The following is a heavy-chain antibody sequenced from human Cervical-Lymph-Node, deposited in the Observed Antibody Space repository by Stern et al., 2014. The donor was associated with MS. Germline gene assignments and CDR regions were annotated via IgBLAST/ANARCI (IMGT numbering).Heavy chain of an antibody. V-gene: IGHV1-69*01. J-gene: IGHJ4*02. Sequence: QVQLVQSGAEVKKPGSSVKVSCQGSGGTFSSYAISWVRQAPGQGLDLMGGFVQILNITNYSQKSQGRVTITADESTSTAYMERSSLRSDDTAVYYFVTYLSGGVIVSAFDYWGQGTLFTVSS. CDR1: GGTFSSYA. CDR2: FVQILNIT. D-gene: IGHD3-16*02. CDR3: VTYLSGGVIVSAFDY.